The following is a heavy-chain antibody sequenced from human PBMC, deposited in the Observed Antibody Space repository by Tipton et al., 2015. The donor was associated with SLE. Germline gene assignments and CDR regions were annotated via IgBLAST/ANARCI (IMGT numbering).Heavy chain of an antibody. D-gene: IGHD2-15*01. CDR1: GGSVASTYY. V-gene: IGHV4-39*07. Sequence: TLSLTCTVSGGSVASTYYWGWIRQPPGKGLEWIGTIYYSGTTYYNSSLRSRVTISADTSKNQFSLDLTSVTAADTAVYYCAREAGPPDLMVVVAAPPDGFDIWGQGTMVTVSS. J-gene: IGHJ3*02. CDR2: IYYSGTT. CDR3: AREAGPPDLMVVVAAPPDGFDI.